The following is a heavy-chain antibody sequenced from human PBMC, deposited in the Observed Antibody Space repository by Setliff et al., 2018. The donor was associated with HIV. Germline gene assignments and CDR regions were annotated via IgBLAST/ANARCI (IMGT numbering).Heavy chain of an antibody. CDR3: ARHEVAGTPYDAFDM. CDR1: GYSFASYW. CDR2: IYPGDSET. D-gene: IGHD6-19*01. Sequence: PGESPKISCKGSGYSFASYWIGWVRQVPGKGLEWMGIIYPGDSETRYSSSFQGQVTMSADKYIDIAYLQWSSLKASDTAIYFCARHEVAGTPYDAFDMWGQGTMVTVSS. V-gene: IGHV5-51*01. J-gene: IGHJ3*02.